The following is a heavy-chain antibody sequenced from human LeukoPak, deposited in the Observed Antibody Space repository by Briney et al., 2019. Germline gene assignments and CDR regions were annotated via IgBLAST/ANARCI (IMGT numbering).Heavy chain of an antibody. CDR3: ARDRSYDFWSGYFDY. D-gene: IGHD3-3*01. V-gene: IGHV1-2*02. CDR1: GYTFTGYY. Sequence: ASVKVSCKASGYTFTGYYMHWVRQAPGLGLEWMGWINPNSSGTNYAQKFQGRVTMTRDTSISTAYMELSRLRSDDTAVYYCARDRSYDFWSGYFDYWGQGTLVTVSS. CDR2: INPNSSGT. J-gene: IGHJ4*02.